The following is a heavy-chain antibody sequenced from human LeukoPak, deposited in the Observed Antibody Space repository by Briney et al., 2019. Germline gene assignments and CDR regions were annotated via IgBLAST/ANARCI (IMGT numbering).Heavy chain of an antibody. V-gene: IGHV3-74*01. CDR3: AKERRDGYPDLDY. D-gene: IGHD6-25*01. CDR1: GRYW. CDR2: INSDGSWT. J-gene: IGHJ4*02. Sequence: GGSLRLSCAASGRYWMHWVRQAPGKGLVWVSHINSDGSWTSYARSVKGRFTISRDNSKNTVYLQMNSLRAEDTAVYYCAKERRDGYPDLDYWGQGTLVTVSS.